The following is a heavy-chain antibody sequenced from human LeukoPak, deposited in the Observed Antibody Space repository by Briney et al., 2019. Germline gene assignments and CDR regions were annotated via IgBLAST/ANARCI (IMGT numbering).Heavy chain of an antibody. CDR1: GFTFSRHG. V-gene: IGHV3-23*01. Sequence: PGGSLRLSCAASGFTFSRHGMSWVRQAPGKGLEWVSSLSSAGVTAYYADSVKGRFTISRDNSKNTLSLHMSSLRAEDTAVYYCARDQWLVRWGQGTLVTVSS. CDR2: LSSAGVTA. CDR3: ARDQWLVR. J-gene: IGHJ4*02. D-gene: IGHD6-19*01.